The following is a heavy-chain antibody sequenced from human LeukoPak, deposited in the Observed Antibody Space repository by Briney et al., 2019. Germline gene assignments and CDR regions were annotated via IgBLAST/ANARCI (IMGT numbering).Heavy chain of an antibody. CDR2: TNPNSGGT. D-gene: IGHD3-10*01. V-gene: IGHV1-2*02. J-gene: IGHJ6*03. CDR1: GYTFTGYY. Sequence: GASVKVSCKASGYTFTGYYMHWVRQAPGQGLEWMGWTNPNSGGTNYAQKFQGRVTMTRDTSISTAYMELSRLRSDDTAVYYCARSPRGYYYYYYMDVWGKGTTVTVSS. CDR3: ARSPRGYYYYYYMDV.